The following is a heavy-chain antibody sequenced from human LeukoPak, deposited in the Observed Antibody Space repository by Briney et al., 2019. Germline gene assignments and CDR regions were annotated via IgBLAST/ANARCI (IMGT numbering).Heavy chain of an antibody. CDR3: ARVRGADDY. CDR1: GFTFSSYA. D-gene: IGHD1-26*01. Sequence: GGSLRLSCAASGFTFSSYAMHWVRQAPGKGLEYVSAISSNGGSTYYANSVKGRFTISRDNSKNTLYLQMGSLRAEDMAVYYCARVRGADDYWGQGTLVTVSS. CDR2: ISSNGGST. J-gene: IGHJ4*02. V-gene: IGHV3-64*01.